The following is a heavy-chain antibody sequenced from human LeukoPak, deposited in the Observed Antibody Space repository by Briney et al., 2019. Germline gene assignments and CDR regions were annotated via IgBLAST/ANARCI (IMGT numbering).Heavy chain of an antibody. CDR2: IYYSGST. CDR1: GVSISSSSYY. CDR3: ARLFRIAAGRPYYFDY. V-gene: IGHV4-39*01. Sequence: SETLSLTCTVSGVSISSSSYYWGWIRQPPGKGLEWIGSIYYSGSTYYNPSLKSRVTISVDTSKNQFSLKLSSVTAADTAVYYCARLFRIAAGRPYYFDYWGQETLVTVSS. J-gene: IGHJ4*02. D-gene: IGHD6-13*01.